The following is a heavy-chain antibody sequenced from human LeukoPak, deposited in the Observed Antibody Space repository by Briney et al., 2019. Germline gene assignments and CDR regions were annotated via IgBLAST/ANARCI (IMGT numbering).Heavy chain of an antibody. D-gene: IGHD5-18*01. CDR1: GYTFTIYG. Sequence: ASVKVSCKASGYTFTIYGISWVRQAPGQGLEWMGWISAYNGNTNYAQKLQGRVTMTTDTYTSTAYMELRSLRSDDTAVYYCARLDAFDTAMNRNWFDPWGQGTLVTVSS. CDR2: ISAYNGNT. CDR3: ARLDAFDTAMNRNWFDP. V-gene: IGHV1-18*01. J-gene: IGHJ5*02.